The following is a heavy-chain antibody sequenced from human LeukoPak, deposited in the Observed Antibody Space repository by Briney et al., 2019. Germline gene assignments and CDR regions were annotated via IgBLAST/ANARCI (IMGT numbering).Heavy chain of an antibody. CDR1: GGTFSSYA. CDR3: ARVLASSDWYSEGTYYFDY. Sequence: GASVKVSCKASGGTFSSYAISWVRQAPGQGLEWMGGIIPIFGTANYAQKFQGRVTITADESTSTAYMELSSLRSEDTAVYYCARVLASSDWYSEGTYYFDYWGQGTLVTVSS. V-gene: IGHV1-69*13. J-gene: IGHJ4*02. D-gene: IGHD6-19*01. CDR2: IIPIFGTA.